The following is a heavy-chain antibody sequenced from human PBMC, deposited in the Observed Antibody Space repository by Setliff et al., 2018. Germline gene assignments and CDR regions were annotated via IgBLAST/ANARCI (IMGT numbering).Heavy chain of an antibody. Sequence: ASVKVSCKASGYTFTDFGINWVRQAPGQGLEWVGWISPYNGNTYYAPKFQGTAIMTTDTATTTAYLELRSLRSDDTAVYFCSRLVRFCTRTVCQRLSGDDYWGQGTLVTVSS. CDR2: ISPYNGNT. CDR3: SRLVRFCTRTVCQRLSGDDY. J-gene: IGHJ4*02. D-gene: IGHD2-21*01. CDR1: GYTFTDFG. V-gene: IGHV1-18*04.